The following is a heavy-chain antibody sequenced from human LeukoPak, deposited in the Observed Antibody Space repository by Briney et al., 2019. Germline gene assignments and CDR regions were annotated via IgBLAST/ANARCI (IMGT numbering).Heavy chain of an antibody. V-gene: IGHV3-20*04. CDR1: GFTFDDYG. J-gene: IGHJ6*03. D-gene: IGHD6-6*01. CDR2: INWNGGST. CDR3: ARIAARLFYYYYYMDV. Sequence: GGSLRLSCAASGFTFDDYGMSWVRQAPGKGLEWVSGINWNGGSTGYADSVKGRFTISRDNAKNSLYLQMNSLRAEDTALYYCARIAARLFYYYYYMDVWGKGTTVTDSS.